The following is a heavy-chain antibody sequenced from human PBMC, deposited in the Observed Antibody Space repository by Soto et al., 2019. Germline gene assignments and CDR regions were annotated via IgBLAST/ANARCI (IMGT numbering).Heavy chain of an antibody. D-gene: IGHD6-19*01. V-gene: IGHV1-8*01. CDR2: MNPNSGNT. CDR3: ARGDQIAVAPYGMDV. CDR1: GYTFTSYD. Sequence: QVQLVQSGAEVTKPGASVKVSCKDSGYTFTSYDINWVRQATVHVGEWMGWMNPNSGNTGYAQKFQGRVTMTRNTSIRTAYMELSSLSSEHTAVYYCARGDQIAVAPYGMDVWGQGTKVTVSS. J-gene: IGHJ6*02.